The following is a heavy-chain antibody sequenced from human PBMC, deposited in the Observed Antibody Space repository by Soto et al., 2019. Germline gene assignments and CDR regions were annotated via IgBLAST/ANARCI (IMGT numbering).Heavy chain of an antibody. CDR3: NSNGYYDSRCYYGDV. V-gene: IGHV3-15*01. J-gene: IGHJ4*02. CDR2: IKSKTDGGTT. Sequence: EVQLVESGGGLVKPGGSLRLSCAASGFTFSNAWMSWVRQAPGKVLEWVGRIKSKTDGGTTDYAAPVKGRFTISREYSKNTLYLQMNRLKSEHTSVYYCNSNGYYDSRCYYGDVWGQGTLVTVSS. D-gene: IGHD3-22*01. CDR1: GFTFSNAW.